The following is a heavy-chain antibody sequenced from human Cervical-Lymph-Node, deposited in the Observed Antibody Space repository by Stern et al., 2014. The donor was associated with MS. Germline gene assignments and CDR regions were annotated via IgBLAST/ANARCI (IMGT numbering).Heavy chain of an antibody. V-gene: IGHV3-48*02. D-gene: IGHD3-10*01. CDR1: EFTFSLYS. CDR2: ISETSTTI. CDR3: ARDSAPWARHSGMDV. Sequence: EMQLVESGGGLVQPGGSLRLSCAASEFTFSLYSMNWVRQAPGKGLEWISYISETSTTIYQADPVKGRFTISRDNAKNSLYLQMNSLRDEDTAVYYCARDSAPWARHSGMDVWGQGTTVTVSS. J-gene: IGHJ6*02.